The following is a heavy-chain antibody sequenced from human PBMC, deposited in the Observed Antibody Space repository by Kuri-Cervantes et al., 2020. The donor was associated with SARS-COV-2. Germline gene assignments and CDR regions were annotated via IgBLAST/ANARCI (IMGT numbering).Heavy chain of an antibody. D-gene: IGHD6-19*01. Sequence: SETLSLTCIVSGGSISSSSYYWGWIRQPPGKGLEWIGSIYYSGSTYYNPSLKSRVTISVDTSKNQFSLKLSSVTAADTAVYYCARHNRIAVAGDVWFDPWGQGTLVTVSS. J-gene: IGHJ5*02. CDR1: GGSISSSSYY. CDR2: IYYSGST. V-gene: IGHV4-39*01. CDR3: ARHNRIAVAGDVWFDP.